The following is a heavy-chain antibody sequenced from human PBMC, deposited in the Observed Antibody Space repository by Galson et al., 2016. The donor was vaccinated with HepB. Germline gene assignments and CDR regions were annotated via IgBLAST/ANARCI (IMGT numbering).Heavy chain of an antibody. Sequence: SLRLSCAASGFTFSNYGMSWVRQAPGKGLEWVSALSDRGGRTYYADSVKGRFTISRDISKNTPYLQMNTLRTKYTAVYYCAKALEEYQLLSWGPLDYWGQGTLVTVSS. CDR2: LSDRGGRT. CDR1: GFTFSNYG. CDR3: AKALEEYQLLSWGPLDY. V-gene: IGHV3-23*01. J-gene: IGHJ4*02. D-gene: IGHD2-2*01.